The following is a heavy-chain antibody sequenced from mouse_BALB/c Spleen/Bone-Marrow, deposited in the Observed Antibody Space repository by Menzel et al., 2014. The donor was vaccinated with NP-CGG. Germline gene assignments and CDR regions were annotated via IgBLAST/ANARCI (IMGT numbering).Heavy chain of an antibody. CDR1: GFTFSSYG. J-gene: IGHJ4*01. Sequence: EVQLVESGGDLVKPGGSLKLSCAASGFTFSSYGMSWGRQTPDKRLEWVATISSGGSNTYYPDSVKGRFTISRDNAKNTLYLQMSSLKAEDTAMYYWARHQRYYAMDYWGQGTSVTASS. V-gene: IGHV5-6*01. CDR2: ISSGGSNT. CDR3: ARHQRYYAMDY.